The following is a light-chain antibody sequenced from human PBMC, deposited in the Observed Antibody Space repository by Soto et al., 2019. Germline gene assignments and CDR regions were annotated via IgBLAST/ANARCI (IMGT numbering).Light chain of an antibody. Sequence: EIVLTQSPATLSLSPGERATLSCRASQSVSTSLAWYQQKPGQAPRLLIYDASNRATDIPARFSGSGSGTDFTLTSSSLEPEDFAVYYCQQRGNWESTFGQGTKLEIK. CDR1: QSVSTS. V-gene: IGKV3-11*01. J-gene: IGKJ2*01. CDR2: DAS. CDR3: QQRGNWEST.